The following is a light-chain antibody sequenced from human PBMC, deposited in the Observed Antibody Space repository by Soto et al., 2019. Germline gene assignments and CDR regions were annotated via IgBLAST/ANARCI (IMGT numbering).Light chain of an antibody. CDR1: GSDIGSYNL. V-gene: IGLV2-23*02. Sequence: QPVLTQPASVSGSPGQSITISCTGTGSDIGSYNLVSWYQQPPGKAPKLIIYEVTNRPSGVSSRFSGSKSGNTASLTISGLQAEDDADYYCCSYAPTRASYVFGTGTKLTVL. CDR3: CSYAPTRASYV. J-gene: IGLJ1*01. CDR2: EVT.